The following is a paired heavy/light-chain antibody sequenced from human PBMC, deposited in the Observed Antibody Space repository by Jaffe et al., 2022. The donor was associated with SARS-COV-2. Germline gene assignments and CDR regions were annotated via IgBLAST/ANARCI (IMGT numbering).Light chain of an antibody. Sequence: DIQMTQSPSSLSASVGDRVTITCRASQDISDYLAWFQQKPGKAPKSLIYAASNLQSGVPSKFRGSRSGTDFTLTISSLQPEDFATYYCQQYNSFPLTFGGGTKVDIK. CDR1: QDISDY. CDR2: AAS. CDR3: QQYNSFPLT. V-gene: IGKV1-16*02. J-gene: IGKJ4*01.
Heavy chain of an antibody. D-gene: IGHD6-13*01. CDR3: AKHKTSSWSAIDY. J-gene: IGHJ4*02. CDR1: GVTVSGSY. CDR2: IYSSGGT. V-gene: IGHV3-53*01. Sequence: EVQLVESGGGLTQPGGSLRLSCAASGVTVSGSYMSWVRQAPGKGLEWVSIIYSSGGTSYADSVKGRFTISRDNSKNTLYLEMNSLRADDTAVYYCAKHKTSSWSAIDYWGQGTLVTVSS.